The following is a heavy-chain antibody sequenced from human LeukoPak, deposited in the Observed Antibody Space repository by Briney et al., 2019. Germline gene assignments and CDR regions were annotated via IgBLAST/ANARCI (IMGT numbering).Heavy chain of an antibody. J-gene: IGHJ5*02. V-gene: IGHV3-48*03. CDR2: ISTGGSTI. D-gene: IGHD2-2*01. Sequence: GSLRLSCAASGLPFSSYEMNWVRQAPGKGLEWVSYISTGGSTIYYADSVKGRFTISRDNAKNSLYLQMNSLRAEDTAVYYCARAGCSSSSCPYRNWFDPWGQGTLVTVSS. CDR1: GLPFSSYE. CDR3: ARAGCSSSSCPYRNWFDP.